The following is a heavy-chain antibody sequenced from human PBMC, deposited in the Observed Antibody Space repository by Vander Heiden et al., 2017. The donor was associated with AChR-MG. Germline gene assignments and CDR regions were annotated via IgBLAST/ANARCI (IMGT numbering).Heavy chain of an antibody. CDR1: GDSISSSYW. CDR2: IFHSGMT. CDR3: ARSRLGFDS. D-gene: IGHD3-16*01. V-gene: IGHV4-4*02. J-gene: IGHJ4*02. Sequence: QVQLQESGPGLVKPAGTVSLTCAVSGDSISSSYWWSWVRHPPGKGLEWIEIIFHSGMTNYNPSLKSRVTISVDKSKNHFSLKLMTVTAADTAVYYCARSRLGFDSWGQGTLVTVSS.